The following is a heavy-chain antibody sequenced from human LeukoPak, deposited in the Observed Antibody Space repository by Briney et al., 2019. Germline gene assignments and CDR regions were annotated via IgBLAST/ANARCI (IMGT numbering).Heavy chain of an antibody. CDR2: IYYSGST. V-gene: IGHV4-39*07. CDR1: GGSISSSSYY. D-gene: IGHD6-19*01. Sequence: SETLSLTCTVSGGSISSSSYYWGWTRQPPGKGLEWIGSIYYSGSTYYNPSLKSRVTISVDTSKNQFSLKLSSVTAADTAVYYCATMYSSGWIVDYWGQGTLVTVSS. J-gene: IGHJ4*02. CDR3: ATMYSSGWIVDY.